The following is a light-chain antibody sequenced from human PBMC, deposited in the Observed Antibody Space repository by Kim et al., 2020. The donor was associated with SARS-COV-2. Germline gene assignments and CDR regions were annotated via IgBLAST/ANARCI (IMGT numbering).Light chain of an antibody. CDR2: DNY. CDR3: GTWESSLSAVV. CDR1: SSNIGSNH. Sequence: GQKGTISCSGSSSNIGSNHVSWYQLLPGTAPKLLIFDNYKRPSGIPDRFSGSKSGTSATLDITGLQTGDEADYYCGTWESSLSAVVFGGGTQLTVL. V-gene: IGLV1-51*01. J-gene: IGLJ2*01.